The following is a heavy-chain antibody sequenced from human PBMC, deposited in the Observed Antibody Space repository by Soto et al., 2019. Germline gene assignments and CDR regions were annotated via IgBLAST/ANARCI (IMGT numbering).Heavy chain of an antibody. CDR1: GYTFTSYD. CDR3: ARRGITIFGVVTKHYCYMDV. CDR2: MNPNSGNT. D-gene: IGHD3-3*01. Sequence: ASVKVSCKASGYTFTSYDINWVRQATGQGLEWMGWMNPNSGNTGYAQKFQGRVTMTRNTSISTAYMELSSLRSEDTAVYYCARRGITIFGVVTKHYCYMDVWGKGTTVTVSS. V-gene: IGHV1-8*01. J-gene: IGHJ6*03.